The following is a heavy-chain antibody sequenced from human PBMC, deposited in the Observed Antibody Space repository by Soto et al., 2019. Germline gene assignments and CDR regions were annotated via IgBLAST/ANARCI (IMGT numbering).Heavy chain of an antibody. Sequence: PETLSVTCTVFGGSISIYYWSWIRQPPGKGLEWIGYIYYSGSTNYNPSLKSRVTISVDTSKNQFSLKLSSVTAADTAVYYCARDLSSGYSYALAYWGQGTLVTVSS. J-gene: IGHJ4*02. D-gene: IGHD3-22*01. CDR2: IYYSGST. V-gene: IGHV4-59*01. CDR1: GGSISIYY. CDR3: ARDLSSGYSYALAY.